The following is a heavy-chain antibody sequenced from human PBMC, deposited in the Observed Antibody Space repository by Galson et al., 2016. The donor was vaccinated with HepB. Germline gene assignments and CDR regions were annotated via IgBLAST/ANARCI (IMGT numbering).Heavy chain of an antibody. Sequence: SLRLSCAGSGFTFRNYGMHWVRQAPGKGLEWVAMISYDESIKYYADPGKGRFTISSDNSKNTLYLQMSSLRAEDTAVYYCATNGDGYNYFLYWGQGTLVTVSS. J-gene: IGHJ4*02. CDR2: ISYDESIK. CDR3: ATNGDGYNYFLY. V-gene: IGHV3-30*03. CDR1: GFTFRNYG. D-gene: IGHD5-24*01.